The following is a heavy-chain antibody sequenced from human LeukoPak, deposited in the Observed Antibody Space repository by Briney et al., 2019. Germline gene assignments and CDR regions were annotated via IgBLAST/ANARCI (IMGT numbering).Heavy chain of an antibody. CDR2: IYPGDSDT. D-gene: IGHD3-10*01. J-gene: IGHJ5*02. V-gene: IGHV5-51*01. Sequence: GESLKISCKDSGYSFTSYWIGWVRQMPGKGLEWMGIIYPGDSDTRYSPSFQGQVTISADKSISTAYLQWSSLKASDTAMYYCARRPLTKHYYGSGSYYPGNWFDPWGQGTLVTVSS. CDR3: ARRPLTKHYYGSGSYYPGNWFDP. CDR1: GYSFTSYW.